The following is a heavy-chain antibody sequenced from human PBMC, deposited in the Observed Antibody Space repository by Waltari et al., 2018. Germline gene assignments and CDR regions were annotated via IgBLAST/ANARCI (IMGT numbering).Heavy chain of an antibody. V-gene: IGHV4-38-2*01. CDR2: IYQSVST. CDR1: GYSISSGYY. Sequence: QVQLQESGPGLVKPSETLSLTCAVSGYSISSGYYWGWIRQPPGKGLEWIGSIYQSVSTYYNPSLKSRVTISVDTSKNQFSLKLSSVTAADTAVYYCARIKPVVVIAIIDYWGQGTLVTVSS. D-gene: IGHD2-21*01. CDR3: ARIKPVVVIAIIDY. J-gene: IGHJ4*02.